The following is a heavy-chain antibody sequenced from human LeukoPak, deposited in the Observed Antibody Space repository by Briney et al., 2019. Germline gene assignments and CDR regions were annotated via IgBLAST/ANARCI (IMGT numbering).Heavy chain of an antibody. Sequence: GGSLRLSCTASGFTFSSYSMNWVRQAPGKGLEWVSSISSSSRYIYYADSVKGRFTISRDNAKNSLYLQMNSLRAEDTAVYYCARDSRVVVAATPLSDYYYGMDVWGRGTTVTVSS. CDR1: GFTFSSYS. J-gene: IGHJ6*02. V-gene: IGHV3-21*01. D-gene: IGHD2-15*01. CDR2: ISSSSRYI. CDR3: ARDSRVVVAATPLSDYYYGMDV.